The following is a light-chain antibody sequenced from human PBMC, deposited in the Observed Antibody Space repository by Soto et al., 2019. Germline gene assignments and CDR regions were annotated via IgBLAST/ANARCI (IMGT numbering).Light chain of an antibody. V-gene: IGLV1-40*01. Sequence: QSVLTQPPSVSGAPGQRVTISCTGSSSNIGAGYDVHWYQQLPGTAPKLLIYGNSNRPSGVPDRFSGSKSGTSASLAITGLQGADEADYYCQAYDSSLSGSVFGGGTKLTVL. J-gene: IGLJ2*01. CDR3: QAYDSSLSGSV. CDR2: GNS. CDR1: SSNIGAGYD.